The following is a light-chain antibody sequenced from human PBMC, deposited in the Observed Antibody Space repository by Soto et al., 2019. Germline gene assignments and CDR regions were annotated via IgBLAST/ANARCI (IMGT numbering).Light chain of an antibody. CDR1: QSVSNNY. J-gene: IGKJ2*01. V-gene: IGKV3-20*01. Sequence: EVVLTQSPGTLSLSPGERATLSCRASQSVSNNYLACYQQKPGQSPKLLIFGSSDRATGIPDRFSGSGSGTDFTLTISSLEPEDFAVYYCQQYGSSPPYTFGQGTKPEIK. CDR3: QQYGSSPPYT. CDR2: GSS.